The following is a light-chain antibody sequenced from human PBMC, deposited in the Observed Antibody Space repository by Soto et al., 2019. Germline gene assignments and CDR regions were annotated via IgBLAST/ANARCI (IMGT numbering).Light chain of an antibody. CDR3: QHYSAFSVT. Sequence: DIQMTQSPSTLSASVEDRVTITCRASQSIGDLLAWYQQKPGEAPKLLIYKASYLESGVPSRFSGSGSGTEFTLTISSLQPEDLATYYFQHYSAFSVTFGQGTKVEIK. J-gene: IGKJ1*01. CDR2: KAS. V-gene: IGKV1-5*03. CDR1: QSIGDL.